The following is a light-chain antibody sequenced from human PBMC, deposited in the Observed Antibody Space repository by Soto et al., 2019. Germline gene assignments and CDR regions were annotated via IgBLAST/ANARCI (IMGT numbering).Light chain of an antibody. CDR1: QSVSSH. CDR3: QHSHSTPLT. CDR2: AAS. Sequence: DIQMTQSPSSLSASIGDRVTITSRASQSVSSHLNWYQQKPGKAPKLLICAASSLQSGVPSRFSGSGSGTDFTLTISSLQPEDFATYSCQHSHSTPLTFGGGTKVDIK. J-gene: IGKJ4*01. V-gene: IGKV1-39*01.